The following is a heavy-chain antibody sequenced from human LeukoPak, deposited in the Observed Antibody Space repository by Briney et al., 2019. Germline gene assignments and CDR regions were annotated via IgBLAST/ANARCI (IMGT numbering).Heavy chain of an antibody. CDR2: IWYDGSNK. CDR1: GFTFSSYT. V-gene: IGHV3-33*01. Sequence: PGGSLRLSCAASGFTFSSYTMHWVRQAPGKGLEWVAVIWYDGSNKYYADSVKGRFTISRDNSKNTLYLRVNSLRAEDTAMYYCARDRGGRWLQVYYFDCWGQGTLVTVSS. J-gene: IGHJ4*02. CDR3: ARDRGGRWLQVYYFDC. D-gene: IGHD5-24*01.